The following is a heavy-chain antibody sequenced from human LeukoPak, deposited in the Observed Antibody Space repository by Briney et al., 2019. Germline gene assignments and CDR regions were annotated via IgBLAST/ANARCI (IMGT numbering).Heavy chain of an antibody. CDR3: ARDPKIFTMMNAFDI. Sequence: PGGSLRLSCAASGSTFSSYAMPWVRQAPGKGLEWVAVISYDGSNKYYADSVKGRFTISRDNSKNTLYLQMNSLRAEDTAVYYCARDPKIFTMMNAFDIWGQGTMVTVSS. V-gene: IGHV3-30-3*01. D-gene: IGHD3-22*01. CDR1: GSTFSSYA. J-gene: IGHJ3*02. CDR2: ISYDGSNK.